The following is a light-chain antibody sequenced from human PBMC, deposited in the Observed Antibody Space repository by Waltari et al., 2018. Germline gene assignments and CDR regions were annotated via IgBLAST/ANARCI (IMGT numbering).Light chain of an antibody. CDR2: SNS. Sequence: QSVLTQPPSASGTPGQRVTISCSGRGSNIGSNALSWYQQLPGTAPKILIYSNSLRPSGVPDRFSGSKSGTSASLAISGLQSEDEADYYCAAWDDSLNRVFGGGTKLTVL. J-gene: IGLJ2*01. CDR1: GSNIGSNA. CDR3: AAWDDSLNRV. V-gene: IGLV1-44*01.